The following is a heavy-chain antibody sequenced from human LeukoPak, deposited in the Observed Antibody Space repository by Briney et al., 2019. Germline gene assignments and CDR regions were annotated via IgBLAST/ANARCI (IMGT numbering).Heavy chain of an antibody. D-gene: IGHD3-22*01. CDR1: GYTFTDYH. CDR3: ARDCDRSGYYCY. CDR2: INPSSGGT. J-gene: IGHJ4*02. V-gene: IGHV1-2*02. Sequence: ASVKVSCKASGYTFTDYHMHWVRQAPGQGLEWMGWINPSSGGTNYAQKFQGRVTMTRDTSTTTAYMEVSSLGSDDTAVYYCARDCDRSGYYCYWGQGTLVTVSS.